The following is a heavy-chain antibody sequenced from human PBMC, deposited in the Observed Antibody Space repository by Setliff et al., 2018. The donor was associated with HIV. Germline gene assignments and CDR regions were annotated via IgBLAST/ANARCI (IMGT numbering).Heavy chain of an antibody. Sequence: KTSETLSLTCAVSGYSINSGYYWGWIRQPPGKGLEWIGNIYHSGNTYYNPSPKSRVTISVDTSKNQFSLKLSSVAAADTAVYFCARDPGYFDWLRSYRHYYGMDVWGQGTTVTVSS. CDR2: IYHSGNT. D-gene: IGHD3-9*01. CDR1: GYSINSGYY. J-gene: IGHJ6*02. CDR3: ARDPGYFDWLRSYRHYYGMDV. V-gene: IGHV4-38-2*02.